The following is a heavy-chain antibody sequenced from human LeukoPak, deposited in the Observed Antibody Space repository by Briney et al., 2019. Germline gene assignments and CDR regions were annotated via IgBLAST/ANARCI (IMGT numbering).Heavy chain of an antibody. CDR2: ISGSSGST. V-gene: IGHV3-23*01. J-gene: IGHJ4*02. Sequence: GGSLRLSCAASGFTFNNYAMTWVRQAPGKGLEWVSGISGSSGSTYYADSVKGRFTISRDNSKNTLNLQMNSLRVEDTAVYFCAKVYSIAVAGPVDYWGQGVLVTVSS. CDR1: GFTFNNYA. D-gene: IGHD6-19*01. CDR3: AKVYSIAVAGPVDY.